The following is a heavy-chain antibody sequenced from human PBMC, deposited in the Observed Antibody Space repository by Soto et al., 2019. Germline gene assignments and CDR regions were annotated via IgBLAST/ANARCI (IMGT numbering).Heavy chain of an antibody. CDR3: ARGIIGDAFDL. Sequence: SETLSLTCTVSGGSISSDTHYWGWIRQTPGKGLEWIATIFHTGGTYYNPSLKSRVTMSVDTSKNQFSLKLSSVTAADTAVYYCARGIIGDAFDLWGQGTMVTVSS. CDR1: GGSISSDTHY. CDR2: IFHTGGT. J-gene: IGHJ3*01. D-gene: IGHD3-10*01. V-gene: IGHV4-39*01.